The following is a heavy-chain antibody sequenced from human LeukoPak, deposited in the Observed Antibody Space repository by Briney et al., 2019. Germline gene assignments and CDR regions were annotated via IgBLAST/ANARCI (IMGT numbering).Heavy chain of an antibody. D-gene: IGHD5-18*01. Sequence: GGSLRLSCAASGFTVSSNYMSWVRQAPGKGLEWVSVIYSGGSTYYADSVKGRFTISRDNSKNTLYLQMNSLRAEDTAVYYCARGGGGYSYGEIDYWGQGTLVTVSS. CDR2: IYSGGST. J-gene: IGHJ4*02. CDR1: GFTVSSNY. V-gene: IGHV3-53*01. CDR3: ARGGGGYSYGEIDY.